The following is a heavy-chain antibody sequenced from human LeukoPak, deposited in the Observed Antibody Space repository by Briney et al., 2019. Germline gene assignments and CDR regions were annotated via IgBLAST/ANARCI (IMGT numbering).Heavy chain of an antibody. CDR1: GGSISSYY. CDR2: IYYSGST. D-gene: IGHD6-19*01. J-gene: IGHJ4*02. CDR3: ARVPASSSGWEIDY. Sequence: PSETLSLTCTVSGGSISSYYWSWIRQPPGKGLEWIGYIYYSGSTNYNPSLKSRVTISVDTSKNQFSLKLSSVTAADTAVYYCARVPASSSGWEIDYWGQGTLVTVSS. V-gene: IGHV4-59*01.